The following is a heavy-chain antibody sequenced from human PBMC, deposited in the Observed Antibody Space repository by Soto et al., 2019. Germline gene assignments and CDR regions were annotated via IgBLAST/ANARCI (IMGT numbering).Heavy chain of an antibody. D-gene: IGHD6-13*01. J-gene: IGHJ6*02. CDR3: ARNRAAAPRWYYYYYYGMDV. Sequence: TQSLTCAVYGGSFSGYYWSWLRPPPGRGLEWIGEINHSGSTNYNPSLKSRVTISVDTSKNQFSLKLSSVTAADTAVYYCARNRAAAPRWYYYYYYGMDVWGQGTTVTVS. CDR2: INHSGST. V-gene: IGHV4-34*01. CDR1: GGSFSGYY.